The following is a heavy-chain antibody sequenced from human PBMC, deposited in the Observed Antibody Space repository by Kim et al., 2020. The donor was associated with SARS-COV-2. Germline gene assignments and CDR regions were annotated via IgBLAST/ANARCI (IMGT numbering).Heavy chain of an antibody. CDR3: ARDKMEPRCQGDHDALD. J-gene: IGHJ3*02. V-gene: IGHV3-30*03. CDR1: GFTFSSYG. D-gene: IGHD1-26*01. CDR2: ISYDGSNK. Sequence: GGSLRLSCAASGFTFSSYGMHWVRQAPGKGLEWVAVISYDGSNKYYADSVKGRFTISRDNSKNTLYLQMNSLRAEDTAVYYCARDKMEPRCQGDHDALD.